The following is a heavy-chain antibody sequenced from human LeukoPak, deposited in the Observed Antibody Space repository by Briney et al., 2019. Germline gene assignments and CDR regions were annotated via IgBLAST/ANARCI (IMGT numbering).Heavy chain of an antibody. CDR2: ISYDGSNK. CDR1: GFTFSSYA. CDR3: ARGEDTMIVVVSTLDY. D-gene: IGHD3-22*01. J-gene: IGHJ4*02. V-gene: IGHV3-30-3*01. Sequence: EGSLRLSCAASGFTFSSYAMHWVRQAPGKGLEWVAVISYDGSNKYYADSVKGRFTISRDNSKNTLYLQMNSLRAEDTAVYYCARGEDTMIVVVSTLDYWGQGTLVTVSS.